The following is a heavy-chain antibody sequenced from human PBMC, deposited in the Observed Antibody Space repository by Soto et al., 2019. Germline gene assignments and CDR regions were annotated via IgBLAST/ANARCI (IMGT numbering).Heavy chain of an antibody. J-gene: IGHJ4*02. CDR2: IGGRGDST. CDR1: GFTFSSYA. Sequence: EVQLLESGGGLVQPGGSLRLSCAASGFTFSSYAMSWVRQAPGKGLEWVSAIGGRGDSTYYADSVKGRFTISRDNSRDKLYLQMNSLRAKDTAVYYWAKDPILRYYRGPPFDYWGPGTLVTVSS. CDR3: AKDPILRYYRGPPFDY. V-gene: IGHV3-23*01. D-gene: IGHD3-9*01.